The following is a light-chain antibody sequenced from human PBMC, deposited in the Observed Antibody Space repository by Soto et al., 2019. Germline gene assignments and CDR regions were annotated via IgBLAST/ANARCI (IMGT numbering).Light chain of an antibody. J-gene: IGKJ1*01. CDR3: QQYNNWPQT. CDR1: QSVSSN. V-gene: IGKV3-15*01. CDR2: GAS. Sequence: IRMTQSPPTLSVYPRERATLSCRASQSVSSNLAWYQQKPGQAPRLLIYGASTRATGIPARFSGSGSGTEFTLTISSLQSEDFAVYYCQQYNNWPQTFGQGTKVDIK.